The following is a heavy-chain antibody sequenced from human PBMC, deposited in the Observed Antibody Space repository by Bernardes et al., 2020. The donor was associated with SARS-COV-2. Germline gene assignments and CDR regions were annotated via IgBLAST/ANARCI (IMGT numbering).Heavy chain of an antibody. CDR1: GGSVSSGSYY. Sequence: SETLSLTCTVSGGSVSSGSYYWSWIRQPPGKGLEWIGYIYYSGSTNYNPSLKSRVTISVDTSKNQFSLKLSSVTAADTAVYYCARVLAPLTGTRDEGFDPWGQGTLVTVSS. J-gene: IGHJ5*02. D-gene: IGHD1-7*01. CDR2: IYYSGST. CDR3: ARVLAPLTGTRDEGFDP. V-gene: IGHV4-61*01.